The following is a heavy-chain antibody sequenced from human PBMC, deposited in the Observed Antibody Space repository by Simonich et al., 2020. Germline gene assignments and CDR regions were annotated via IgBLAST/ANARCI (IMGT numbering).Heavy chain of an antibody. V-gene: IGHV3-23*01. J-gene: IGHJ3*02. Sequence: GGGLVQPGGSLRLSCAASGFTFSSYAMSWVRQAPGKVLEWVSAISGSGGSTYYADSMKGRFTISRDNSKNTLYLQMNSLRAEDTAVYYCAKDLGERITMIVVVIDAFDIWGQGTMVTVSS. D-gene: IGHD3-22*01. CDR2: ISGSGGST. CDR1: GFTFSSYA. CDR3: AKDLGERITMIVVVIDAFDI.